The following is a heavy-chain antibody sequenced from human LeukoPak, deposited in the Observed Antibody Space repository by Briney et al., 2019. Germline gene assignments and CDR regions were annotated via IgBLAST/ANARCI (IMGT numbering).Heavy chain of an antibody. CDR2: ISSSGSTV. CDR1: GFLFSSYE. Sequence: GGSLTLSCTASGFLFSSYEEKCAHRPRGGGRECVSYISSSGSTVSDSDSVKGRFTISRDSTKNSLYLQMNSLRAADTAVYYCAELGITMILGVWGKGTTVTISS. D-gene: IGHD3-22*01. V-gene: IGHV3-48*03. J-gene: IGHJ6*04. CDR3: AELGITMILGV.